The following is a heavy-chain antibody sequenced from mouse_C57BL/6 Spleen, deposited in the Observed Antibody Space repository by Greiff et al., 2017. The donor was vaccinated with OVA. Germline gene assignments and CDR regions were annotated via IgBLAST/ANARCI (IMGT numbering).Heavy chain of an antibody. J-gene: IGHJ4*01. CDR3: AKGLYYNYGQGYLYAMDY. Sequence: QVQLQQPGAELVKPGASVKLSCKASGYTFTSYWMHWVKQRPGRGLEWIGRIDPNSGGTKYNEKFKSKATLTVDKSSSTAYMQLSSLTSEDSAVYYCAKGLYYNYGQGYLYAMDYWGKGTSVPVSS. D-gene: IGHD2-4*01. V-gene: IGHV1-72*01. CDR1: GYTFTSYW. CDR2: IDPNSGGT.